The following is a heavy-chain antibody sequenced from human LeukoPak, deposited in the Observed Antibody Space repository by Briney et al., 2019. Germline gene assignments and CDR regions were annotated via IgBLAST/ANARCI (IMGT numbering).Heavy chain of an antibody. CDR1: GFTFSSYG. D-gene: IGHD6-19*01. J-gene: IGHJ3*02. CDR3: AKDLRQWLVLPNAFDI. V-gene: IGHV3-30*18. Sequence: GGSLRLSYAASGFTFSSYGMHWVRQAPGKGLEWVAVISYDGSNKYYADSVKGRFTISRDNSKNTLYLQMNSLRAEDTAVYYCAKDLRQWLVLPNAFDIWGQGTMVTVSS. CDR2: ISYDGSNK.